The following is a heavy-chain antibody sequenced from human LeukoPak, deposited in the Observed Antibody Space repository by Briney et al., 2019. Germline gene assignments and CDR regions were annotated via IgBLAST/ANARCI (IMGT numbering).Heavy chain of an antibody. CDR2: IYYSGST. Sequence: SQTLSLTCTVSGGSISSGDYSWSWIRQPPGKGLEWIGYIYYSGSTNYNPSLKSRVTISVDTSKNQFSLKLSSVTAADTAVYYCARQRIGRGYSSGWYFDYWGQGTLVTVSS. CDR1: GGSISSGDYS. V-gene: IGHV4-61*08. CDR3: ARQRIGRGYSSGWYFDY. J-gene: IGHJ4*02. D-gene: IGHD6-19*01.